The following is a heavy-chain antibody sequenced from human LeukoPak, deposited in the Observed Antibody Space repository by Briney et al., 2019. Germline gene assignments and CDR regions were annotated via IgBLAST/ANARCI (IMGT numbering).Heavy chain of an antibody. D-gene: IGHD3-16*01. V-gene: IGHV4-30-4*01. J-gene: IGHJ4*02. CDR2: IYYSGST. Sequence: SETLSLTCTVSGGSIRSDDYYWSWIRQSTGRGLEWIGYIYYSGSTYYNPSLKSRLSISVDTSKNQFSLRLSSVTAADTAVYYCARRRGDNKTYYFDYWGQGTLVTVSS. CDR3: ARRRGDNKTYYFDY. CDR1: GGSIRSDDYY.